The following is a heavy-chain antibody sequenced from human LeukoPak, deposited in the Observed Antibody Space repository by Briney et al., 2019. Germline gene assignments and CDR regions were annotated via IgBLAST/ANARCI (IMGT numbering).Heavy chain of an antibody. CDR1: GGSFSGYY. CDR3: ARAYSSSWYVWYYFDY. D-gene: IGHD6-13*01. J-gene: IGHJ4*02. V-gene: IGHV4-34*01. Sequence: SETLSLTCAVYGGSFSGYYWSWIRQPPGKGLEWIGEINHSGSTNYNPSLKSRVTISVDTSKSQFSLKLSSVTAADTAVYYCARAYSSSWYVWYYFDYWGQGTLVTVSS. CDR2: INHSGST.